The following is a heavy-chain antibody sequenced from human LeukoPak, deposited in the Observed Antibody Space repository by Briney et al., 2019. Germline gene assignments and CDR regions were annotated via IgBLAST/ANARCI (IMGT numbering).Heavy chain of an antibody. CDR1: GFTFGNYA. CDR3: TRAFRSVPGTRLIPDY. Sequence: NPGGSLRLSCTASGFTFGNYAMIWFRQAPGKGLECVGFLRSKAHGGTTEYAASVKGRFTTSGDDSKSIAYLQMDSLKTEDTAVYYCTRAFRSVPGTRLIPDYWGQGTLVTVSS. CDR2: LRSKAHGGTT. J-gene: IGHJ4*02. D-gene: IGHD6-19*01. V-gene: IGHV3-49*05.